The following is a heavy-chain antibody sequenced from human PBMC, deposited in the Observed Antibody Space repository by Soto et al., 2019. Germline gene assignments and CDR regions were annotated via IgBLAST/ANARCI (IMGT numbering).Heavy chain of an antibody. CDR3: TRDLRYCSSSSCYNFYYYMDV. CDR2: IYSGGST. Sequence: SLRLSCAASGFIVSNTYMSWVRQAPGKGLEWVSFIYSGGSTFYADSVKGRFTVSRDSSTNTLYLQMNSLRDEDTAVYYCTRDLRYCSSSSCYNFYYYMDVWGKGTTVTVSS. J-gene: IGHJ6*03. V-gene: IGHV3-66*01. D-gene: IGHD2-2*02. CDR1: GFIVSNTY.